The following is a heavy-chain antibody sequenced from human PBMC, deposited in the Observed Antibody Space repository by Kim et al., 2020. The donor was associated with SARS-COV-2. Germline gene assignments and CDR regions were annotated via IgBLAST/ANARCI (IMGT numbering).Heavy chain of an antibody. D-gene: IGHD3-10*01. V-gene: IGHV3-7*01. J-gene: IGHJ4*02. CDR3: ARVQAGTMVRGVIRY. Sequence: DSVKGPFTLSRDNAKNTLYLQMNSLRAEDTAVYYCARVQAGTMVRGVIRYWGQGTLVTVSS.